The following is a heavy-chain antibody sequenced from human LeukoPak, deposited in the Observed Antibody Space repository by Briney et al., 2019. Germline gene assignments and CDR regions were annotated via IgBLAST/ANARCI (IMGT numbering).Heavy chain of an antibody. D-gene: IGHD1-26*01. J-gene: IGHJ6*04. CDR1: GFPFASYE. CDR2: IYASGSTI. CDR3: ARKVGYYYYYGMDV. V-gene: IGHV3-48*03. Sequence: GGALRLFCAASGFPFASYEMHWVRQAPGKGLEDIAYIYASGSTIYYSDSVKGRFTISRDNAKNSLYLQMNSLSAEDTAVYYCARKVGYYYYYGMDVWGKGTTVTVSS.